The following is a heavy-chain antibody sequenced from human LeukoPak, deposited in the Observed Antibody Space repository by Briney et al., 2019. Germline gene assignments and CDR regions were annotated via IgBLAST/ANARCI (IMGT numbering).Heavy chain of an antibody. Sequence: KTSETLSLTCTVSGGSISSGDYYWSWIRQPPGKGLEWIGYIYYSGSTYYNPSLKSRVTISVDTSKNQFSLKLSSVTAADTAVYCCARYYDRWDAFDIWGQGTMVTVSS. V-gene: IGHV4-30-4*01. CDR2: IYYSGST. D-gene: IGHD3-22*01. CDR3: ARYYDRWDAFDI. CDR1: GGSISSGDYY. J-gene: IGHJ3*02.